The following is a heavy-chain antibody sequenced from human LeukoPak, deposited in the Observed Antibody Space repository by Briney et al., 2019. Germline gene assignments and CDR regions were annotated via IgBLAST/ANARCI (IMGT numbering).Heavy chain of an antibody. CDR3: ARDQRRERWLQFSLGY. V-gene: IGHV3-64*01. Sequence: GGSLRLSCAASGFIVSNNYMSWVRQAPGKGLEYVSAISSNGGSTYYANSVKGRFTISRDNSKNTLYLQMGSLRAEDMAVYYCARDQRRERWLQFSLGYWGQGTLVTVSS. CDR2: ISSNGGST. CDR1: GFIVSNNY. J-gene: IGHJ4*02. D-gene: IGHD5-24*01.